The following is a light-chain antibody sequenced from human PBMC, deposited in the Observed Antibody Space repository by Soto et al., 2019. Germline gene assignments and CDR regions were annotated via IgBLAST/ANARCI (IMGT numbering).Light chain of an antibody. CDR3: QSYESSTVV. CDR1: SGSIASNY. J-gene: IGLJ2*01. Sequence: NFMLTQPHSVSESPGKTVTISCTRSSGSIASNYVQWYQQRPGSVPTTVIYEGNQRPSGVPARFSGSTDGSSNSASLTISGLQTEDEADYYCQSYESSTVVFGGGTKVTVL. CDR2: EGN. V-gene: IGLV6-57*04.